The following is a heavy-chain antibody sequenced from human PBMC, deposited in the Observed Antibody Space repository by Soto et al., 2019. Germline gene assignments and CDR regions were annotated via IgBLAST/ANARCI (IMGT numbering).Heavy chain of an antibody. V-gene: IGHV1-69*13. CDR2: IIPIFGTA. CDR3: ASYSPRGGPVDY. Sequence: SVKVSCKASGGTFSSYAISWVRQAPGQGLEWMGGIIPIFGTANYEQKFQGRVTITADESTSTAYMELSSLRSEDTAVYYCASYSPRGGPVDYWGQGTMVTVSS. D-gene: IGHD1-26*01. CDR1: GGTFSSYA. J-gene: IGHJ4*02.